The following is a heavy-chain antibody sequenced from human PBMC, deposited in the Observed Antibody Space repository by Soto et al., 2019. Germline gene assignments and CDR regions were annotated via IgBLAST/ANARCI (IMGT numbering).Heavy chain of an antibody. V-gene: IGHV4-30-2*06. CDR3: AVSNFGVVSDLDV. Sequence: TLSLTCAVSGGSISSDDYSWSWIRQSPGKGLEWIGFIYHSGSTYYNPSLRSRVTISVDRHKNQFSLKLSSVTAADTAVYYCAVSNFGVVSDLDVWGQGTTVTVSS. J-gene: IGHJ6*02. CDR1: GGSISSDDYS. D-gene: IGHD3-3*01. CDR2: IYHSGST.